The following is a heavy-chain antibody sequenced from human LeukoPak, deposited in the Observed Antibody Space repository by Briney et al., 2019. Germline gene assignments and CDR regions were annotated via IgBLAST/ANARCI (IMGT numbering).Heavy chain of an antibody. V-gene: IGHV1-69*13. CDR1: GGTFSSYA. CDR3: ARGGFYDSSGSHDY. Sequence: ASVKVSCKASGGTFSSYAISWVRQAPGQGLEWMGGIIPIFGTANYAQKFQGRVTITADESTSTAYMELRSLRSDDTAVYYCARGGFYDSSGSHDYWGQGTLVTVSS. D-gene: IGHD3-22*01. J-gene: IGHJ4*02. CDR2: IIPIFGTA.